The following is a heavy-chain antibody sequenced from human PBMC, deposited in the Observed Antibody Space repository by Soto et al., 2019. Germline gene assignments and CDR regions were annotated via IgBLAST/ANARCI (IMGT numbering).Heavy chain of an antibody. J-gene: IGHJ6*02. D-gene: IGHD6-13*01. CDR1: GGTFTSTA. CDR3: ASSAGLDPLLNSSGLTV. CDR2: IIPVLGTP. Sequence: QVLLVQSSAEVKKPGSSVKVSCKASGGTFTSTAFSWVRQAPGQGLEWMGGIIPVLGTPNYAQKFQARLTVTADASTTTVHMELSSLRSADTAVYYCASSAGLDPLLNSSGLTVWGQGTTVTVSS. V-gene: IGHV1-69*01.